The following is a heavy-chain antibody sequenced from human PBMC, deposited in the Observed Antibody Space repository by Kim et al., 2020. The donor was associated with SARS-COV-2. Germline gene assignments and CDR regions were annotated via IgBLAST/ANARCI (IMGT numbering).Heavy chain of an antibody. CDR2: ITATGAYT. D-gene: IGHD2-15*01. J-gene: IGHJ4*02. V-gene: IGHV3-23*01. CDR1: GFTFSSPS. CDR3: AKDARLLGSY. Sequence: GGSLRLSCIVSGFTFSSPSMSWVRQAPGKGLEWVSSITATGAYTYYGDSVKGRFTISRDNSKNTLYLQMSSLGADDTAVYYCAKDARLLGSYWGQGTLVTVSS.